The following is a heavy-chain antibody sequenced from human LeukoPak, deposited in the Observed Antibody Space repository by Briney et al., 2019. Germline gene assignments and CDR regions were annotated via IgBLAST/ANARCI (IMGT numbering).Heavy chain of an antibody. Sequence: ASVKVSCTASGYTFTSYGISWVRQAPGQGLEWMGWISAYNGNTNYAQKLQGRVTMTTDTSTSTAYMELRSLRSDDTAVYYCARSRGPYYDSSGYYLPSDWGQGTLVTVSS. CDR1: GYTFTSYG. V-gene: IGHV1-18*01. CDR2: ISAYNGNT. J-gene: IGHJ4*02. D-gene: IGHD3-22*01. CDR3: ARSRGPYYDSSGYYLPSD.